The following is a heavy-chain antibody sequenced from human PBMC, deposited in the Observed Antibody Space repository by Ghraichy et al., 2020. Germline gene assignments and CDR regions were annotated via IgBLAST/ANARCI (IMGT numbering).Heavy chain of an antibody. V-gene: IGHV1-2*02. CDR2: INPNSGGT. D-gene: IGHD4-23*01. Sequence: ASVKVSCKASGYTFTGYYMHWVRQAPGQGLEWMGWINPNSGGTNYAQKFQGRVTMTRDTSISTAYMELSRLRSDDTAVYYCARVPHDYGGNPVVGMDVWGQGTTVTVSS. J-gene: IGHJ6*02. CDR3: ARVPHDYGGNPVVGMDV. CDR1: GYTFTGYY.